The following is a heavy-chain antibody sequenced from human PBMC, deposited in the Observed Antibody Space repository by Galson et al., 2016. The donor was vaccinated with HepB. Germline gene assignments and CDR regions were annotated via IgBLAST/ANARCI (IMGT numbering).Heavy chain of an antibody. V-gene: IGHV3-33*01. J-gene: IGHJ4*02. Sequence: SLRLSCAASGFTFSNYGIHWVRQAPGKGLEWVAIIWSDGSNKYYADSVKGRFTISRDNSKNTLYLQMNSLRVEDTAVYYCARGVQRELIDYWGQGTLVTVSS. CDR1: GFTFSNYG. D-gene: IGHD1-26*01. CDR2: IWSDGSNK. CDR3: ARGVQRELIDY.